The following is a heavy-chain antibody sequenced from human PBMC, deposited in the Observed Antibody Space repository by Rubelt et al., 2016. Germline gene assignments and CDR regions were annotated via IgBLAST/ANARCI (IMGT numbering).Heavy chain of an antibody. D-gene: IGHD3-16*01. CDR2: IYYSGST. V-gene: IGHV4-59*01. CDR1: GGSISSYY. Sequence: QVQLQESGPGLVKPSETLSLTCTVSGGSISSYYWSWIRQPPGKGLEWIGYIYYSGSTNYNPSLKSRVTISVDTAKNQFSLKLSSVTAADTAVYYCARDLGGGDWFDPWGQGTLVTVSS. CDR3: ARDLGGGDWFDP. J-gene: IGHJ5*02.